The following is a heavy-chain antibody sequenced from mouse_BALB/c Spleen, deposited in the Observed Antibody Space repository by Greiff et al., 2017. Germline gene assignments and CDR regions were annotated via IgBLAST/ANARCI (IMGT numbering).Heavy chain of an antibody. CDR2: IYPGNVNT. Sequence: QVQLQQSGPELVKPGASVRISCKASGYTFTSYYIHWVKQRPGQGLEWIGWIYPGNVNTKYNEKFKGKATLTADKSSSTAYMQLSSLTPEDSAVYFCARGDYDPGWYFDVWGAGTTVTVSS. V-gene: IGHV1S56*01. CDR1: GYTFTSYY. CDR3: ARGDYDPGWYFDV. D-gene: IGHD2-4*01. J-gene: IGHJ1*01.